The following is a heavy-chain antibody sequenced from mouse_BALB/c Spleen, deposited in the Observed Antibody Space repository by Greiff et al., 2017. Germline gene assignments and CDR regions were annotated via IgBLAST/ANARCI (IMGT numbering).Heavy chain of an antibody. CDR2: IYPGDGDT. CDR3: ARWSYAMDY. V-gene: IGHV1-80*01. CDR1: GYAFSSYW. J-gene: IGHJ4*01. Sequence: VQLVESGAELVRPGSSVKISCKASGYAFSSYWMNWVKQRPGQGLEWIGQIYPGDGDTNYNGKFKGKATLTADKSSSTAYMQLSSLTSEDSAVYFCARWSYAMDYWGQGTSVTVSS.